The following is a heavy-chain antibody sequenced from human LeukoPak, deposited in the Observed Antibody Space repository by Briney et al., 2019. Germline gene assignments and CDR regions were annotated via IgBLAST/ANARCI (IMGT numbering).Heavy chain of an antibody. CDR3: ARDTYYDFWSGYTDPSGDY. D-gene: IGHD3-3*01. CDR2: IYHSGST. V-gene: IGHV4-30-2*01. J-gene: IGHJ4*02. CDR1: GGSISSGGYY. Sequence: SETLSLTCTVSGGSISSGGYYWSWIRQPPGKGLEWIGYIYHSGSTYYNPSLKSRVTISVDRSKNQFSLKLCSVTAADTAVYYCARDTYYDFWSGYTDPSGDYWGQGTLVTVSS.